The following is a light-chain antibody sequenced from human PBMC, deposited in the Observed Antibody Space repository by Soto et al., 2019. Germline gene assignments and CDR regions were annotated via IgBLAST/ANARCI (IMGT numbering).Light chain of an antibody. J-gene: IGLJ1*01. CDR2: EVN. CDR3: SSYAGSSNV. Sequence: ALSQPPSASVSPGQSVAISCTGTSSDVGGYNYVSWYQQHPGKAPELMIYEVNKRPSGVPDRFSGSKSGNTASLTVSGLQAEDEADYYCSSYAGSSNVFGTGTKVTVL. CDR1: SSDVGGYNY. V-gene: IGLV2-8*01.